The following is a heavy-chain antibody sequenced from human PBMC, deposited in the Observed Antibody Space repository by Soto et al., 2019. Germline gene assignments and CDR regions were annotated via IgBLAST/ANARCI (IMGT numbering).Heavy chain of an antibody. J-gene: IGHJ4*02. D-gene: IGHD3-10*01. CDR3: ARFPSVFRLVISPFDY. Sequence: QVQLVQSGAEVKKPGASVKVSCKASGYTFTSYAMRWVRQAPGQRLEWMGWINAGNGNTKYSQKFQGRVTITRDTSASTAYMELSSLRSEHTAVYYCARFPSVFRLVISPFDYWGQGTLVTVSS. CDR1: GYTFTSYA. CDR2: INAGNGNT. V-gene: IGHV1-3*01.